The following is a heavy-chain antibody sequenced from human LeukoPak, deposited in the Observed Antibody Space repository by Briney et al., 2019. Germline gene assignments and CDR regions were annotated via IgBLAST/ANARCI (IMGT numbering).Heavy chain of an antibody. CDR1: GFTFCSYA. D-gene: IGHD2-2*01. CDR3: ARSFGVPAAIGGY. Sequence: GGSLRLSCAASGFTFCSYAMSWVRQALGKGLEWVSTISGSGGNTYYADSVKGRFTISRDNSKNALYLQMNSLKAEDTALYYCARSFGVPAAIGGYWGQGTLVTVSS. J-gene: IGHJ4*02. V-gene: IGHV3-23*01. CDR2: ISGSGGNT.